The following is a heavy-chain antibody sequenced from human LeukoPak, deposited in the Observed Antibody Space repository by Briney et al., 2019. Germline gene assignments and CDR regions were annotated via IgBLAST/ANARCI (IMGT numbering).Heavy chain of an antibody. CDR3: AREDGYRYYFDY. D-gene: IGHD5-24*01. V-gene: IGHV4-61*02. J-gene: IGHJ4*02. Sequence: SETLSPTCTVSGGSISSGSYYWSWIRQPAGKGLEWIGRIYTSGSTNYNPSLKSRVTISVDTSKNQFSLKLSSVTAADTAVYYCAREDGYRYYFDYWGQGTLVTVSS. CDR1: GGSISSGSYY. CDR2: IYTSGST.